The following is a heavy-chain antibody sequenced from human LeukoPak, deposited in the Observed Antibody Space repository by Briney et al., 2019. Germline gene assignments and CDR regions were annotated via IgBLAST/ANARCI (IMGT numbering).Heavy chain of an antibody. V-gene: IGHV1-18*01. Sequence: ASVKVSCKASGYTFTSYGISWVRQAPGQGLEWMGWISAYNGNTNYAQKLQGRVTMTTDTSTSTAYMELWSLRSDDTAVYYCARDKSSGYYYDAFDIWGQGTMVTVSS. D-gene: IGHD3-22*01. J-gene: IGHJ3*02. CDR3: ARDKSSGYYYDAFDI. CDR1: GYTFTSYG. CDR2: ISAYNGNT.